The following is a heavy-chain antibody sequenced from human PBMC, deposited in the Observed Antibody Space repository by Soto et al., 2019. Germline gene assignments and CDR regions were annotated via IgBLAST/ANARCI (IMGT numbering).Heavy chain of an antibody. CDR3: AKGYKYDSNADYFYRPVDY. V-gene: IGHV3-23*01. D-gene: IGHD3-22*01. J-gene: IGHJ4*02. CDR2: LSAGGGRT. CDR1: GFTFSTYA. Sequence: EVQLLESGGDLVQPGGSLRLSCGASGFTFSTYAMSWVRQSPGKGLEWVSGLSAGGGRTYYADSVKGRFTISRDNSKNTLDVKMNSLRVEDTAGYYWAKGYKYDSNADYFYRPVDYWGQGTLVTVSS.